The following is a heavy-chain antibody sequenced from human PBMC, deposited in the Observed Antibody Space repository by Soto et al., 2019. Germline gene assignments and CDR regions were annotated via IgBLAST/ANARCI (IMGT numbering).Heavy chain of an antibody. Sequence: EVQLVESGGGLVQPGGSLRLSCAASGFTFSAHYMDWVRQAPGKGLAWVGRIKNKANSYTTEYAASVEGRFTISREDSQNSLYLQMNSLKTDDTAVYYCARVSLVGPSGGRYFDYWCQGSQVAVSS. V-gene: IGHV3-72*01. CDR1: GFTFSAHY. D-gene: IGHD1-26*01. CDR2: IKNKANSYTT. CDR3: ARVSLVGPSGGRYFDY. J-gene: IGHJ4*02.